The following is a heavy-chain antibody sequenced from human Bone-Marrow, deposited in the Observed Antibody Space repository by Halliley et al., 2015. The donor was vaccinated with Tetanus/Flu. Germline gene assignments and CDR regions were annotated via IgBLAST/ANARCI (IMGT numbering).Heavy chain of an antibody. CDR3: ARGGPPAARYGLYAMDA. J-gene: IGHJ6*02. Sequence: IDPRNGGTNYAQKFQGGVTMTRDTSSSTAYMELRGLTSDDTAVYYCARGGPPAARYGLYAMDAWGQGTTVTVS. V-gene: IGHV1-2*02. D-gene: IGHD6-13*01. CDR2: IDPRNGGT.